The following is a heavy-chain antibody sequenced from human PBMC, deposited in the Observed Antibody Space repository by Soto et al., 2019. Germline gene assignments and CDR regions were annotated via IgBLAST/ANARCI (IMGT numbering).Heavy chain of an antibody. Sequence: PGGSLRLSCAASGFTFSSYWMSWVRQAPGKGLEWVANIKQDGSEKYYVDSVKGRFTISRDNAKNSLYLQMNSLRAEDTAVYYCARESDYDILTGYMYYFDYWGQGTLVTVSS. V-gene: IGHV3-7*05. CDR3: ARESDYDILTGYMYYFDY. CDR2: IKQDGSEK. J-gene: IGHJ4*02. CDR1: GFTFSSYW. D-gene: IGHD3-9*01.